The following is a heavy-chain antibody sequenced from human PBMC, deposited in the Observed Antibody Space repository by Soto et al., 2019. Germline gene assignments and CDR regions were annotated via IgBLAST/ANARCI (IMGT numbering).Heavy chain of an antibody. J-gene: IGHJ4*02. CDR1: GGSISSGDYY. V-gene: IGHV4-30-4*01. CDR2: IYYSGST. D-gene: IGHD2-2*01. Sequence: KTSETLSLTCTVSGGSISSGDYYWSWIRQPPGKGLEWIGYIYYSGSTYCNPSLKSRVTISVDTSKNQFSLKLSSVTAADTAVYYCARGLGVVVVPAARVFDYWGQGTLVTVSS. CDR3: ARGLGVVVVPAARVFDY.